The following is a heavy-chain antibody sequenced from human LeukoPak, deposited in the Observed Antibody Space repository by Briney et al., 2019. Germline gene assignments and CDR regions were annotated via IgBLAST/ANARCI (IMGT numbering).Heavy chain of an antibody. D-gene: IGHD4-23*01. CDR2: IYYSGST. Sequence: PSETLSLTCTVSGGSISSSSYYWGWIRQPPGKGLEWIGSIYYSGSTYYNPSLKSRVTISVDTSKNQFSLKLSSVTAADTAVYYCVRHTVVTPNWYFDLWGRGTLVTVSS. J-gene: IGHJ2*01. CDR1: GGSISSSSYY. CDR3: VRHTVVTPNWYFDL. V-gene: IGHV4-39*01.